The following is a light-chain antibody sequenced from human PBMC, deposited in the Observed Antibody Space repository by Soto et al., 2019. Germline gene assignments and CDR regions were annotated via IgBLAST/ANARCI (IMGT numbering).Light chain of an antibody. CDR2: DAS. CDR1: QSINSR. J-gene: IGKJ1*01. V-gene: IGKV1-5*01. Sequence: DIQMTQSPSTLSASVGDRVTISCRASQSINSRLAWYQQKPGKAPKVLIYDASSLESGVPSRFSGSGSGTEFTLTISSLQPDDFATYYCQHYNSYSEAFGQGTKVDIK. CDR3: QHYNSYSEA.